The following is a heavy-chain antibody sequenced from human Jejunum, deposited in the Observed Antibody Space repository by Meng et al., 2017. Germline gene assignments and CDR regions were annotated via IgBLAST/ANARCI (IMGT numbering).Heavy chain of an antibody. CDR2: IWYDGDIK. D-gene: IGHD3-3*01. V-gene: IGHV3-33*01. Sequence: GGSLRLSCAASGFTFSNYAMHWVRQAPGKGLEWVALIWYDGDIKYYADSVKGRFTISRDNSKNTLYLQMNSLRAEDTAVYYCARDVIDFWSGYFDYWGQGTRVT. CDR1: GFTFSNYA. CDR3: ARDVIDFWSGYFDY. J-gene: IGHJ4*02.